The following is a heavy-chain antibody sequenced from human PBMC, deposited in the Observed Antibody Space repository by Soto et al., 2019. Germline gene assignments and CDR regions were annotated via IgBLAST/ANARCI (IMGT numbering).Heavy chain of an antibody. J-gene: IGHJ4*02. V-gene: IGHV3-7*01. CDR2: INQDGSKE. CDR3: SASLHY. CDR1: GFTFSTYW. Sequence: PGGSLRLSCAASGFTFSTYWMDWVRQTPGKGLEWVANINQDGSKENYVDSVKGRFTISRDNAKNSLNLQMSSLTVEDSALYFRSASLHYWGQGTLVTVSS.